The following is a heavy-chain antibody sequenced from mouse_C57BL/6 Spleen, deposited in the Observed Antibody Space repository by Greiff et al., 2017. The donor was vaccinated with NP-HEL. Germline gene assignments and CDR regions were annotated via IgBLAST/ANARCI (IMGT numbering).Heavy chain of an antibody. Sequence: EVKLVESGGGLVKPGGSLKLSCAASGFTFSDYGMHWVRQAPEKGLEWVAYISSGSSTIYYADTVKGRFTISRDNAKNTLFLQMTSLRSEDTAMYYCARQGGIYYDYDGGYYFDYWGQGTTLTVSS. V-gene: IGHV5-17*01. D-gene: IGHD2-4*01. J-gene: IGHJ2*01. CDR3: ARQGGIYYDYDGGYYFDY. CDR1: GFTFSDYG. CDR2: ISSGSSTI.